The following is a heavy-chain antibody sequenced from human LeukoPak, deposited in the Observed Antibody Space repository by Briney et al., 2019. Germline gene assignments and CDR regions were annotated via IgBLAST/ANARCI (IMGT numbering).Heavy chain of an antibody. CDR2: ISWNSGSI. CDR3: AKWSGDYYDSSGYWWFDP. Sequence: PGRSLRLSCAASGFTFDDYAMHWVRQAPGKGLEWVSGISWNSGSIGYADSVKGRFTISGDNAKNSLYLQMNSLRAEDTALYYCAKWSGDYYDSSGYWWFDPWGQGTLVTVSS. CDR1: GFTFDDYA. J-gene: IGHJ5*02. D-gene: IGHD3-22*01. V-gene: IGHV3-9*01.